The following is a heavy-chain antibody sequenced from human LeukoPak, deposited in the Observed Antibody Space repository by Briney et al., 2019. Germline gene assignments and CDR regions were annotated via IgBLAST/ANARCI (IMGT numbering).Heavy chain of an antibody. Sequence: ASVKVSCKASGYTFTGYYMHWVRQAPGQGFEWMGWINPNSGGTNYAQKFQGRVTMTRDTSISTAYMELSRLRSDDTAVYYCASHRSSGRKAYDEYWGQGTLATVSS. V-gene: IGHV1-2*02. CDR2: INPNSGGT. D-gene: IGHD1-26*01. J-gene: IGHJ4*02. CDR1: GYTFTGYY. CDR3: ASHRSSGRKAYDEY.